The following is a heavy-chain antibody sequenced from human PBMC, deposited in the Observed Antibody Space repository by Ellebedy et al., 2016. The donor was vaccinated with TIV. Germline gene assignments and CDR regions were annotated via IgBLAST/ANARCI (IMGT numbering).Heavy chain of an antibody. CDR2: ISYDGSNK. CDR1: GFTFSSYA. V-gene: IGHV3-30-3*01. D-gene: IGHD3-22*01. CDR3: ASHLDHNYNDSSGYDWYFDL. J-gene: IGHJ2*01. Sequence: PGGSLRLSCPSSGFTFSSYAMHWVRQAPGKGLEWVALISYDGSNKYYADPVKGRFTISRDRSKNTLYLQMNSLRAEDTAVYYCASHLDHNYNDSSGYDWYFDLWGRGTLVTVSS.